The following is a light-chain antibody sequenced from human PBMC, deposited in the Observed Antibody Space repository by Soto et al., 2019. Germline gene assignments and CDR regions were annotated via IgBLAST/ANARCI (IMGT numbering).Light chain of an antibody. Sequence: DIVMTQSPDSLTVSLGERATINCKSSQSVFYSTNNKNYLAWYQQKPGQPPKLLIYWASTRESGVPDRFSGSGSGTDFTLTISSLQAEDVAVYYCQQYYSAPPLFCPWTKVDIK. CDR3: QQYYSAPPL. CDR2: WAS. CDR1: QSVFYSTNNKNY. J-gene: IGKJ3*01. V-gene: IGKV4-1*01.